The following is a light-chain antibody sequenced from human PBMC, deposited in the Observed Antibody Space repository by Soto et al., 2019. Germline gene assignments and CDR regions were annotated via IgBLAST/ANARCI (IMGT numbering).Light chain of an antibody. CDR3: QKYNSAPWT. CDR2: AAS. CDR1: QGISNF. J-gene: IGKJ1*01. V-gene: IGKV1-27*01. Sequence: DIQMTQSPSSLSASVGDRVTITCRASQGISNFLAWYQQKPGKVPKLLIYAASTLQSGVPSRFSVSGSGTDFTLTITGLQPEDVATYYCQKYNSAPWTFGQGTKVEIK.